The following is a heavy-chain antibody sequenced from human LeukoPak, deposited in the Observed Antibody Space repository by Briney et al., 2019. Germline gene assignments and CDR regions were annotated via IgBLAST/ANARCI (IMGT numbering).Heavy chain of an antibody. J-gene: IGHJ4*02. CDR3: ARGSTYYDSSGQVPFDY. V-gene: IGHV3-48*01. CDR1: GFTFSSSA. D-gene: IGHD3-22*01. CDR2: ISSSSSTI. Sequence: GGSLRLTCAASGFTFSSSAMNWVRQAPGKGLEWVSYISSSSSTIYYADSVKGRFTISRDNAENSLYLQMNSLRAEDTAVYYCARGSTYYDSSGQVPFDYWGQGTLVTVSS.